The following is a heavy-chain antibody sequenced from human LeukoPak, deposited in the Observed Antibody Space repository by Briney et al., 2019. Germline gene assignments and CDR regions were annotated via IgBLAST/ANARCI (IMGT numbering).Heavy chain of an antibody. CDR2: IIPIFGTA. J-gene: IGHJ6*03. Sequence: ASVKVSCKASGGTFSSYAISWVRQAPGQGLEWMGGIIPIFGTANYAQKFQGRVTITADESTSTAYMELSSLRSEDTAVYYCAREAGDNYYYYYMDVRGKGTTVTVSS. CDR3: AREAGDNYYYYYMDV. D-gene: IGHD2-21*02. CDR1: GGTFSSYA. V-gene: IGHV1-69*13.